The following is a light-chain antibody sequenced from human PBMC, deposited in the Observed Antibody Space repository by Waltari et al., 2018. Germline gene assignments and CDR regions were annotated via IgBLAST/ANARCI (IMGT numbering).Light chain of an antibody. CDR3: SSHAGSDNWGV. CDR2: DVV. V-gene: IGLV2-8*01. J-gene: IGLJ2*01. CDR1: SRDVVAYQS. Sequence: QSALTQPPSASGSPGPSVTLSCTGTSRDVVAYQSVSWSQQYPGRTPNLIIYDVVKRPSGVPDRFSGAKSGNTASLTVSGLQAEDEADYYCSSHAGSDNWGVFGGGNKLTVL.